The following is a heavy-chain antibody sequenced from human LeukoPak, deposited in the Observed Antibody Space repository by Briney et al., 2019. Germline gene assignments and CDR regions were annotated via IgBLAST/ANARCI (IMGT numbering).Heavy chain of an antibody. J-gene: IGHJ4*02. CDR2: VNPGGST. D-gene: IGHD3-22*01. Sequence: SETLSLTCAVYGGSFRNNHWSWIRQSPGKGLEWIGEVNPGGSTNHNPSLKSRVIMSVDTSKNQFSLSLRSLPAADTAVYYCARRESSGFYYFFFDFWAQGTLVTVSS. CDR1: GGSFRNNH. CDR3: ARRESSGFYYFFFDF. V-gene: IGHV4-34*01.